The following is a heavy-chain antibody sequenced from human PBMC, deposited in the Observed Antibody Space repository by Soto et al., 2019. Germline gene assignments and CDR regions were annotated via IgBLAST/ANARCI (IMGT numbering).Heavy chain of an antibody. V-gene: IGHV4-61*01. D-gene: IGHD4-17*01. CDR1: GGSVSSGSYY. Sequence: KPSETLSLTCTVSGGSVSSGSYYWSWIRQPPGKGLEWIGYIYYSGSTNYNPSLKSRVTISVDTSKNQFSLKLSSVTAADTAVYYCARGGSTVTTYYYYGMDVWGQGTTVTVSS. CDR3: ARGGSTVTTYYYYGMDV. CDR2: IYYSGST. J-gene: IGHJ6*02.